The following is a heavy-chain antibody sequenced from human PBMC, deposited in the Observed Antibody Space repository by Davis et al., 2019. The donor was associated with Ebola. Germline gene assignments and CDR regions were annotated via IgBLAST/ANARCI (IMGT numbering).Heavy chain of an antibody. D-gene: IGHD6-19*01. CDR2: IYLDDSDT. V-gene: IGHV5-51*01. J-gene: IGHJ5*02. CDR3: AKLDAVDTSEFDP. Sequence: GESLKISCKTSGRSSTPYWIAWVRQLPGKGLEWMGVIYLDDSDTKYNPSFQGQFTISADKSISTAYLQWTNLKTSDTAIYYCAKLDAVDTSEFDPWGQGTPVTVSS. CDR1: GRSSTPYW.